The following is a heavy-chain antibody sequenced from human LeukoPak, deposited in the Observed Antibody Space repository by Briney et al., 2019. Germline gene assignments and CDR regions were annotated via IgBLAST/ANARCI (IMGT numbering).Heavy chain of an antibody. V-gene: IGHV1-2*02. CDR2: INPNSGGT. J-gene: IGHJ2*01. Sequence: ASVKVSCRASGYTFTGYYMHWVRQAPGQGLEWMGWINPNSGGTNYAQKFQGRVTMTRDTSISTAYMELSRLRSDDTAVYYCARIGSSITIFGVVIQNWYFDLWGRGTLVTVSS. D-gene: IGHD3-3*01. CDR3: ARIGSSITIFGVVIQNWYFDL. CDR1: GYTFTGYY.